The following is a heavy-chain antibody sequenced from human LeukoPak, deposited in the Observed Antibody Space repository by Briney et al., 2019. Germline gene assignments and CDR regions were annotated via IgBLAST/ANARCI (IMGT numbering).Heavy chain of an antibody. CDR3: ARHSGSRDAFDI. J-gene: IGHJ3*02. CDR1: GGSISTYY. D-gene: IGHD1-26*01. CDR2: IYYSGST. V-gene: IGHV4-59*08. Sequence: SETLSFTCTVSGGSISTYYCSWIRQPPGKGLEWIGYIYYSGSTNYNPSLKSRVTISVDTSKNQFSLKLSSVTAADTAVYYCARHSGSRDAFDIWGQGTMVTVSS.